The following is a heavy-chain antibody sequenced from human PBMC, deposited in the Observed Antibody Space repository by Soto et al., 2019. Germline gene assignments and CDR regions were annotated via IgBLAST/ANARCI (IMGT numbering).Heavy chain of an antibody. CDR2: INSDGSST. J-gene: IGHJ6*02. Sequence: GGSLILSCAASGFTFSSYWMHWVRQAPGKGLVWVSRINSDGSSTSYADSVKGRFAISRDNAKNTLYLQMNSLRAEDTAVYYCAREDRYSSSWPTFVAYYYGMDVWGQGTTVTVSS. D-gene: IGHD6-13*01. CDR3: AREDRYSSSWPTFVAYYYGMDV. CDR1: GFTFSSYW. V-gene: IGHV3-74*01.